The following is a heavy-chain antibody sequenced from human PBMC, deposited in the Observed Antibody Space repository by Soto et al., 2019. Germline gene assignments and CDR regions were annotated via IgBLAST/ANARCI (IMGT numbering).Heavy chain of an antibody. J-gene: IGHJ4*02. CDR3: PSGYNSSGYYYWY. V-gene: IGHV3-7*01. CDR1: GFTFSSYS. Sequence: HPGGSLRLSCAASGFTFSSYSMNWVRQAPGKGLEWVGNIKPDGREKWSVDSVKGRFTISRDNSKNTLYLQMNSLRAEDTAVYYCPSGYNSSGYYYWYWGQGT. CDR2: IKPDGREK. D-gene: IGHD3-22*01.